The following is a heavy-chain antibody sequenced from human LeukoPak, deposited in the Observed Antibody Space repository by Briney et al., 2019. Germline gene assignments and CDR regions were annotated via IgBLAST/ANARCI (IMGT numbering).Heavy chain of an antibody. CDR3: ARRGRYSSGWYYFDY. V-gene: IGHV4-61*02. CDR1: GGSISSGSYY. Sequence: SETLSLTCTVSGGSISSGSYYWSWIRQPAGKGLEWIGRIYTSGSTNYNPSLKSRVTISVDTSKTQFSLKLSSVTAADTAVYYCARRGRYSSGWYYFDYWGQGTLVTVSS. CDR2: IYTSGST. J-gene: IGHJ4*02. D-gene: IGHD6-19*01.